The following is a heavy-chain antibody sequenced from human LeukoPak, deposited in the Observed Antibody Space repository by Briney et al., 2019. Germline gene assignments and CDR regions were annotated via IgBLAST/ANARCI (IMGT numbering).Heavy chain of an antibody. CDR2: IYTSGST. J-gene: IGHJ4*02. D-gene: IGHD3-10*01. V-gene: IGHV4-4*07. CDR1: GGSISSYY. Sequence: SETLSLTCTVSGGSISSYYWSWIQQPAGKGLEWIGRIYTSGSTNYNPSLKSRVTMSVDTSKNQFSLKLSSVTAADTAVYYCARDQYYYGSGSHNFDYWGQGTLVTVSS. CDR3: ARDQYYYGSGSHNFDY.